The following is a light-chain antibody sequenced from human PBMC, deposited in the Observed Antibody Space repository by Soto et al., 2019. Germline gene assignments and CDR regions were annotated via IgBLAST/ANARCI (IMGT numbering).Light chain of an antibody. CDR2: KAS. J-gene: IGKJ1*01. Sequence: DIQMTQSPSTLSASIGARVTITCRASQTISRWLACYQQKPGKAPNLLIYKASTLESGVPSRFSGSGSGTEFTLTLSSLQPDDSATYYCQQYDSLPRTFGQGTKVDIK. V-gene: IGKV1-5*03. CDR3: QQYDSLPRT. CDR1: QTISRW.